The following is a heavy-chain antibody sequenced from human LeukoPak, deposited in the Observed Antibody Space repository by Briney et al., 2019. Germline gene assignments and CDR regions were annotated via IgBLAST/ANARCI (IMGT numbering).Heavy chain of an antibody. D-gene: IGHD3-3*01. V-gene: IGHV4-30-4*01. J-gene: IGHJ6*02. CDR3: ARDGPEDYDFWSGHMPPYGMDV. Sequence: SETLSLTCTVSGGSISSGDSYWSWIRQPPGTGLEWIGYIYYSGSTYYNPSLKSRVTISVDTSKNQFSLKLSSVTAADTAVYYCARDGPEDYDFWSGHMPPYGMDVWGQGTTVTVSS. CDR2: IYYSGST. CDR1: GGSISSGDSY.